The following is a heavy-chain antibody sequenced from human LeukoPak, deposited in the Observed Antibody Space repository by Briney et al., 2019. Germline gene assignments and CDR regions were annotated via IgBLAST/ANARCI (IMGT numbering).Heavy chain of an antibody. Sequence: GRSLRLSCVASGFSFSDFGIHWVRQAPGKGLEWVAVMWYDGRRTYYADSVKGRFTISRDTSKNTLYLQTSSLRAEDTAVYYCARDIDTTSHYGWFDPWGQGTLVTVSS. CDR1: GFSFSDFG. D-gene: IGHD2/OR15-2a*01. J-gene: IGHJ5*02. V-gene: IGHV3-33*01. CDR2: MWYDGRRT. CDR3: ARDIDTTSHYGWFDP.